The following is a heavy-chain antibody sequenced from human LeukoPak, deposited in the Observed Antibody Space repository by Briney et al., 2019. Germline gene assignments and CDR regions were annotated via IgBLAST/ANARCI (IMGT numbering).Heavy chain of an antibody. J-gene: IGHJ5*02. CDR1: GFTFSSYG. CDR3: VSETNCSGGSCYQT. CDR2: IWYDGSNK. V-gene: IGHV3-33*01. Sequence: GGSLRLSCAASGFTFSSYGMHWVRQAPGKGLEWVAVIWYDGSNKYYADSVKGRFTISRDNSKNTLYLQMNSLRAEDTAVYYCVSETNCSGGSCYQTWGQGTLVTVSS. D-gene: IGHD2-15*01.